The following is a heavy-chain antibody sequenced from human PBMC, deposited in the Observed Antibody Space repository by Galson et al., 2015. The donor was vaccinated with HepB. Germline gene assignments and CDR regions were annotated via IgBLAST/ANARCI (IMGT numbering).Heavy chain of an antibody. CDR1: GFTFSGSA. CDR3: TSDANRLIAVAGTSRFDY. CDR2: IRGKANSYAT. J-gene: IGHJ4*02. V-gene: IGHV3-73*01. D-gene: IGHD6-19*01. Sequence: SLRLSCAASGFTFSGSAMHWVRQASGKGLEWVGRIRGKANSYATAYAASVKGRFTISRDDSKNTAYLQMNSLKTGDTAVYYCTSDANRLIAVAGTSRFDYWGQGTLVTVSS.